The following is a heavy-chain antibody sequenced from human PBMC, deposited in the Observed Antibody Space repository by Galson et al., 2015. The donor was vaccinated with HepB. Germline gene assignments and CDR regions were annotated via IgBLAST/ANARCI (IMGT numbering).Heavy chain of an antibody. D-gene: IGHD6-19*01. Sequence: SVKVSCKASGYTFTGYYMHWVRQAPGQGLEWMGWINPNSGGTNYAQKFQGRVTMTRDTSISTAYMELSRLRSGDTAVYYCAQREISYSSGWSSYYYGMDVWGQGTTVTVSS. CDR3: AQREISYSSGWSSYYYGMDV. CDR1: GYTFTGYY. CDR2: INPNSGGT. J-gene: IGHJ6*02. V-gene: IGHV1-2*02.